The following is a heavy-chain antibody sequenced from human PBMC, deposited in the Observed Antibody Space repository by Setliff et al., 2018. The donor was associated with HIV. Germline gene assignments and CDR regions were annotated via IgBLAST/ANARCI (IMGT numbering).Heavy chain of an antibody. D-gene: IGHD5-12*01. CDR2: IYYSGST. Sequence: SETLSLTCTVSGDSISSGDYYWSWIRQPLGKGLEWIGNIYYSGSTYYNPSLKSRVTISVDTSKNRFSLRLTSVTAADTAVYYSARTKADGYNGVFDSWGQGTLVTVSS. CDR1: GDSISSGDYY. V-gene: IGHV4-30-4*08. CDR3: ARTKADGYNGVFDS. J-gene: IGHJ4*02.